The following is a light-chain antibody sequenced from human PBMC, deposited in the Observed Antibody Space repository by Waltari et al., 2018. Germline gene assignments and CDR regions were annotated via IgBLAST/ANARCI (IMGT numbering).Light chain of an antibody. J-gene: IGLJ3*02. Sequence: QLVLTQSPSASASLGASVKLTCTLDSGHSSNIVARLQQQPEKGPRYLMKINSDGSHSKGDEIPDRFSGSSSGAERCLTISSVQSEDEADYYCQTGGHGTWVFGGGTKLTVL. V-gene: IGLV4-69*01. CDR3: QTGGHGTWV. CDR2: INSDGSH. CDR1: SGHSSNI.